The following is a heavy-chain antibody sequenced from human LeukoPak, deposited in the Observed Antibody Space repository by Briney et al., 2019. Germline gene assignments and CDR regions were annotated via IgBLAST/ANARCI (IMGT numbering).Heavy chain of an antibody. CDR3: AKDTRYYDSSGYYADAFDI. CDR1: GFTVSSNY. CDR2: IYSGGST. J-gene: IGHJ3*02. V-gene: IGHV3-53*01. D-gene: IGHD3-22*01. Sequence: GGSLRLSCAASGFTVSSNYMSWVRQAPGKGLEWVSVIYSGGSTYYADSVKGRFTISRDNSKNTPYLQMNSLRAEDTAVYYCAKDTRYYDSSGYYADAFDIWGQGTMVTVSS.